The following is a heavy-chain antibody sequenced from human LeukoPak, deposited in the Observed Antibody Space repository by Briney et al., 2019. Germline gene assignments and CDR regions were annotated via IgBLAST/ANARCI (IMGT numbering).Heavy chain of an antibody. CDR2: INPSGGST. J-gene: IGHJ4*02. Sequence: ASVTLSCTASGYTFTSYYMHWVRQAPRQGLERMGIINPSGGSTSYAQKFQDRVTMTRDTSTSKVYMQLSSLRSDDTAAYYCASSKPQHLVTAYWGQGSLVTVSS. CDR1: GYTFTSYY. V-gene: IGHV1-46*01. CDR3: ASSKPQHLVTAY. D-gene: IGHD2-21*02.